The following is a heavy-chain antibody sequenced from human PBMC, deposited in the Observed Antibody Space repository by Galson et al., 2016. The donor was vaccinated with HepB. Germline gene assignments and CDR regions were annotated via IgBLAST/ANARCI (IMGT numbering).Heavy chain of an antibody. CDR3: ARATRYFDWRYQYGMDV. D-gene: IGHD3-9*01. Sequence: SLRLSCAASGLSVRSDYMSWVRQALGKGLEWVAVISSGGYTYYAQSVKGRLTISRDNSKNTLYLQMNRLRAEDTAVYYCARATRYFDWRYQYGMDVWGKGTTVTVSS. J-gene: IGHJ6*04. CDR1: GLSVRSDY. V-gene: IGHV3-53*01. CDR2: ISSGGYT.